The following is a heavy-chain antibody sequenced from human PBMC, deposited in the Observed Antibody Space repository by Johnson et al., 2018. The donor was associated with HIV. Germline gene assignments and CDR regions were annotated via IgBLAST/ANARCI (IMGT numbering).Heavy chain of an antibody. J-gene: IGHJ3*02. Sequence: VQLVESGGGLVQPGGSLRLSCAASGFTFSSHWMHWVRQAPGKGLVWVSRINSDGSSTSYADSVKGRFIISRDNAKNTLYLQMNILRGEDTAVYYCARVTMIVVVMQAFDIWGQGTMVTVSS. D-gene: IGHD3-22*01. CDR2: INSDGSST. CDR3: ARVTMIVVVMQAFDI. V-gene: IGHV3-74*01. CDR1: GFTFSSHW.